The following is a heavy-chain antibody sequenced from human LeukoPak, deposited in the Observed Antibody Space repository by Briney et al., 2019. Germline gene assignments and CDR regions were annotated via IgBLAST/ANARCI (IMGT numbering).Heavy chain of an antibody. D-gene: IGHD3-10*01. CDR2: INSDGSGT. CDR1: GGSISNSRYY. V-gene: IGHV3-74*01. CDR3: ARGRSVLTHYFDP. Sequence: ETLSLTCSVSGGSISNSRYYWGWLRQPPGKGLVWVSRINSDGSGTTYADSVKGRFTISRDNAKNTLYLQMNSLRAEDTAVYYCARGRSVLTHYFDPWGQGTLVTVSS. J-gene: IGHJ5*02.